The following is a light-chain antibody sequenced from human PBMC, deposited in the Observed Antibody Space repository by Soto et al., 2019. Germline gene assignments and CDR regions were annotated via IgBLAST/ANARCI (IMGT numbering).Light chain of an antibody. CDR3: ATWDSSLSAGV. CDR2: DNN. CDR1: SSNIGNNY. J-gene: IGLJ2*01. Sequence: QSVLTQPPSVSAATGQKVTISCSGNSSNIGNNYVSWYQQLPGTAPKLLIFDNNKRSSGIPDRFSGSKSGTSATLGITGLQTGDEAHYYCATWDSSLSAGVFGGGTQLTVL. V-gene: IGLV1-51*01.